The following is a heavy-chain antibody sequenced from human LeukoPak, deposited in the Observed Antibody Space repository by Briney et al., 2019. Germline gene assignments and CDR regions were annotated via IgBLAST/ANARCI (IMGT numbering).Heavy chain of an antibody. D-gene: IGHD4-17*01. V-gene: IGHV1-69*04. CDR2: IIPILGIA. CDR3: AKDFQYADYGPDAFDI. J-gene: IGHJ3*02. Sequence: SVKVSCKASGGTFSSYAISWVRQAPGQGLEWMGRIIPILGIANYAQKFQGRVTITTDKSTSTAYMELSSLRAEDTAVYYCAKDFQYADYGPDAFDIWGQGTMVTVSS. CDR1: GGTFSSYA.